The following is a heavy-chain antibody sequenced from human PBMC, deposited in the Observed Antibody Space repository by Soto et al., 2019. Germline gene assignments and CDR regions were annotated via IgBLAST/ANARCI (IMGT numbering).Heavy chain of an antibody. CDR3: ARHVRSWFDF. CDR1: GGSISSYY. CDR2: IYYSGST. J-gene: IGHJ5*01. V-gene: IGHV4-59*08. Sequence: PSETLSLTCTVSGGSISSYYWSWIRQPPGKGLEWIGYIYYSGSTNYNPSLKSRVTISVDTSKNQFSLKLSSVTAADTAVYYCARHVRSWFDFWGQGTLVTVSS.